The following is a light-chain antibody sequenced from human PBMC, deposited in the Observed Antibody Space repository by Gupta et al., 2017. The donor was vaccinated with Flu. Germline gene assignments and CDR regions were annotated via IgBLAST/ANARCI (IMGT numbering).Light chain of an antibody. CDR1: SGSIASNF. V-gene: IGLV6-57*01. CDR2: DDN. J-gene: IGLJ3*02. Sequence: VTISGTRSSGSIASNFVQWYQQRPGSSPTTVIYDDNQRPSGVPDRFSGSIDSSSNSASLTISGLKTEDEADYYCQSYDSSNPWVFGGGTKLTVL. CDR3: QSYDSSNPWV.